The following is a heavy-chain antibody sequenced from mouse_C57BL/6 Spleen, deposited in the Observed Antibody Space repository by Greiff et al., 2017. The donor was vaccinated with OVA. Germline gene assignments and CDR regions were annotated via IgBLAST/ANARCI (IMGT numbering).Heavy chain of an antibody. J-gene: IGHJ2*01. CDR2: IDPSDSET. D-gene: IGHD3-3*01. CDR3: AREEGGRGYFDY. Sequence: VQLQQPGAELVRPGSSVKLSCKASGYTFTSYWMHWVKQRPIQGLEWIGNIDPSDSETHYNQKFKDKATLTVDKSSSTAYMQLSSLTSEDSAVYYCAREEGGRGYFDYWGQGTTLTVSS. V-gene: IGHV1-52*01. CDR1: GYTFTSYW.